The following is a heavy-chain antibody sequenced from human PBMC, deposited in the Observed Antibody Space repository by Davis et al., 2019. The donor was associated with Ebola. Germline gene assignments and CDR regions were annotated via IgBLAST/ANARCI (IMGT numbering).Heavy chain of an antibody. J-gene: IGHJ4*02. CDR3: AKALNVVVAANFDY. CDR1: GFTFSSYA. V-gene: IGHV3-23*01. Sequence: GESLKISCAASGFTFSSYAMSWVRQAPGKGLEWVSAISGSGGSTYYADSVKGRFTISRDNSKNTLYLQMNSLRAEDTAVYYCAKALNVVVAANFDYWGQGTLVTVSS. CDR2: ISGSGGST. D-gene: IGHD2-15*01.